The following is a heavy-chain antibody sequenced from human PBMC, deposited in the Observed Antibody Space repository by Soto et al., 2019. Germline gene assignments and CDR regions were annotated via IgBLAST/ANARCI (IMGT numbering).Heavy chain of an antibody. Sequence: EVQLVESGGGLVKPGGSLRLSCAGSGFTFSNGWMTWVRQAPGNGLEWVDRIKTNIDGGRIDYAAPVKGRFTIPRDDSKNALYLQMNSLKTEDTAVYYCTTNSVTNFYYYGMEVWGLGTTVTVSS. J-gene: IGHJ6*02. CDR3: TTNSVTNFYYYGMEV. V-gene: IGHV3-15*01. CDR2: IKTNIDGGRI. CDR1: GFTFSNGW.